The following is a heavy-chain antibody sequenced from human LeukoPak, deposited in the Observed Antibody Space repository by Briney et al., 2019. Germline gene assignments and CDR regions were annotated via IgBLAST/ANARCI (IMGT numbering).Heavy chain of an antibody. D-gene: IGHD6-13*01. CDR2: ISYDGSNK. J-gene: IGHJ4*02. CDR1: GFTFSSYA. Sequence: PGRSLRLSCAASGFTFSSYAMHWVRQAPGKGLEWVAVISYDGSNKYYADSVKGRFTIFRDNSKNTLYLQMNSLRAEDTAVYYCAKRGSSWYGIDYWGQGILVTVSS. V-gene: IGHV3-30-3*02. CDR3: AKRGSSWYGIDY.